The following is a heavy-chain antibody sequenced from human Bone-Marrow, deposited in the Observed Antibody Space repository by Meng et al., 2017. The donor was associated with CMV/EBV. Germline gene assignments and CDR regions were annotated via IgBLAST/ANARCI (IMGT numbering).Heavy chain of an antibody. Sequence: GESLKISCAASGFTFSSYAMSWVRQAPGKGLEWVSVIYSGGSSTYYADSVKGRFTISRDNSKSTLYLQMGSLRADDMAIYYCARRYCNSGSSCSTPFESWGQGDLVNVAS. D-gene: IGHD2-15*01. CDR3: ARRYCNSGSSCSTPFES. J-gene: IGHJ4*02. V-gene: IGHV3-23*03. CDR2: IYSGGSST. CDR1: GFTFSSYA.